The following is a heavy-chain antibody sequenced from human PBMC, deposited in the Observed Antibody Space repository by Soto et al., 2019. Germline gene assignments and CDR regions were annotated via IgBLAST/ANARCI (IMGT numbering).Heavy chain of an antibody. CDR2: IYYSGST. V-gene: IGHV4-31*03. D-gene: IGHD3-10*01. CDR1: GGSISSGGYY. Sequence: LSLTCTVSGGSISSGGYYWSWIRQHPGKGLEWIGYIYYSGSTYYNPSLKSRVTISVDTSKNQFSLKLSSVTAADTAVYYCARDLRGSGSYYMYGMDVWGQGTTVTVSS. CDR3: ARDLRGSGSYYMYGMDV. J-gene: IGHJ6*02.